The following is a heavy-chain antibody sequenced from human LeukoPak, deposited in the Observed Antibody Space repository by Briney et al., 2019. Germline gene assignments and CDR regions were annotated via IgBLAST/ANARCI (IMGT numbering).Heavy chain of an antibody. D-gene: IGHD4-23*01. CDR3: ARVYTGGGNSGDFDY. CDR1: GFTFSSYS. V-gene: IGHV3-21*01. CDR2: ISSSSSYI. J-gene: IGHJ4*02. Sequence: GGSLRLSCAASGFTFSSYSMNWVRQAPGKGLEWVSSISSSSSYIYYADSVKGRFTISRDNAKNSLYLQMNSLRAEDAAVYYCARVYTGGGNSGDFDYWGQGTLVTVSS.